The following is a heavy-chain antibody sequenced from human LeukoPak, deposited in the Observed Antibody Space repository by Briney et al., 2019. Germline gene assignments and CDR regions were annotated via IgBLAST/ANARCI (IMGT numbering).Heavy chain of an antibody. D-gene: IGHD3-16*02. Sequence: PSETLSLTCTVSGGSISSNSYYWGWIRQPPGKGLEWIGSIYYSGSTYYNPSLKSRVTMSVDTSKNQFFLKLSSVTAADTAVYYCARLTFGGVIGFDYWGQGTLVTVSS. CDR3: ARLTFGGVIGFDY. V-gene: IGHV4-39*01. CDR1: GGSISSNSYY. CDR2: IYYSGST. J-gene: IGHJ4*02.